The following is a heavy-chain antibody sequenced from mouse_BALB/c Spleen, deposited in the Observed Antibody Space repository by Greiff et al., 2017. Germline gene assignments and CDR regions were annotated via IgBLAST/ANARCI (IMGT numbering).Heavy chain of an antibody. CDR1: GFTFSSYG. CDR2: ISSGGSYT. D-gene: IGHD1-1*01. J-gene: IGHJ1*01. Sequence: DVMLVESGGDLVKPGGSLKLSCAASGFTFSSYGMSWVRQTPDKRLEWVATISSGGSYTYYPDSVKGRFTISRDNAKNTLYLQMSSLKSEDTAMYYCARRSTVEDWYFDVWGAGTTVTVSS. V-gene: IGHV5-6*02. CDR3: ARRSTVEDWYFDV.